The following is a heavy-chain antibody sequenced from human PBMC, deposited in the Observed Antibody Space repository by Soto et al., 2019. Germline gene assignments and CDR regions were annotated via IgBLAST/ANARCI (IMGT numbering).Heavy chain of an antibody. CDR3: AKADSNYAGRFSYYYMDV. J-gene: IGHJ6*03. Sequence: QVQLVQSGTEVKKPGASVKVSCKASGYTFTSYGISWVRQAPGQGPEWMGGISGYNGNTHYPQKFQGKGTMTTDTATSTAYMELRSLRSDDTAVYYCAKADSNYAGRFSYYYMDVWGNGTLVTVSS. D-gene: IGHD4-4*01. V-gene: IGHV1-18*01. CDR2: ISGYNGNT. CDR1: GYTFTSYG.